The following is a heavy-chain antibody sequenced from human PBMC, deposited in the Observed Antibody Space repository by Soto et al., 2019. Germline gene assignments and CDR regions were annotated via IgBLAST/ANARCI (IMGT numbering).Heavy chain of an antibody. CDR1: GFTFSAYW. V-gene: IGHV3-74*01. Sequence: GGSLRLSCEVSGFTFSAYWMHWVRQVPGKGLIWVSRISDDGSTTTYADSVKGRFAISRDNAKNTLYLQMNSLRADDTGLYYCTRGPRVSSTGTGAHWGQGTLVTVSS. CDR2: ISDDGSTT. D-gene: IGHD1-1*01. J-gene: IGHJ4*02. CDR3: TRGPRVSSTGTGAH.